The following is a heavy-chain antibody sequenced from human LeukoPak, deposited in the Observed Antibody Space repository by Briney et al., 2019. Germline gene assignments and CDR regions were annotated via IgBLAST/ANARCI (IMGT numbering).Heavy chain of an antibody. D-gene: IGHD6-13*01. J-gene: IGHJ4*02. V-gene: IGHV3-23*01. CDR3: AKDSSSWYPN. Sequence: PGGSLRLSCAASGFTFSSSAMSWVRQVPGKGLEWVSGISASGGSTYYADSVKGRFTISRDNSKNTLYLQMNSLRAEDTAVYYCAKDSSSWYPNWGQGTLVTVSS. CDR1: GFTFSSSA. CDR2: ISASGGST.